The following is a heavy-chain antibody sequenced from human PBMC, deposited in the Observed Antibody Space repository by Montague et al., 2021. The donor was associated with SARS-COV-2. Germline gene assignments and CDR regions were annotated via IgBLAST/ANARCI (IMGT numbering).Heavy chain of an antibody. J-gene: IGHJ6*02. Sequence: SETLSLTCTVSGGSISSGSYYWGWIRQPPGKGLEWIGSIYYSGSTYYNPSLKSRVTISVDTPKNQFSLKLSSVTAADTAVYYCARLWDTVYYYYGMDVWGQGTTVTVSS. CDR3: ARLWDTVYYYYGMDV. D-gene: IGHD1-26*01. CDR2: IYYSGST. V-gene: IGHV4-39*01. CDR1: GGSISSGSYY.